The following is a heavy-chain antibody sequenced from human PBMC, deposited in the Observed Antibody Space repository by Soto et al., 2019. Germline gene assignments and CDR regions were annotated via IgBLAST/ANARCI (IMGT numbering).Heavy chain of an antibody. CDR3: ARDNDSSGYYPLVYYGMDV. J-gene: IGHJ6*02. D-gene: IGHD3-22*01. Sequence: VGSLRLSCAASGFTFSDYYMSWIRQAPGKGLEWVSYISSSGSTIYYADSVKGRFTISRDNAKNSLYLQMNSLRAEDTAVYYCARDNDSSGYYPLVYYGMDVWGQGTTVTVSS. V-gene: IGHV3-11*01. CDR1: GFTFSDYY. CDR2: ISSSGSTI.